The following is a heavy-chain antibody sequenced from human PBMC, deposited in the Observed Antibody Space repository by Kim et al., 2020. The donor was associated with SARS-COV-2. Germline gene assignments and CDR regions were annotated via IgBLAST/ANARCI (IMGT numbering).Heavy chain of an antibody. Sequence: YAADCVKGRFTISRDKPKNTLYLQMNSLRAEDTAVYYCERVLLRYSYFDYWGQGTLVTVSS. J-gene: IGHJ4*02. CDR3: ERVLLRYSYFDY. V-gene: IGHV3-53*01. D-gene: IGHD3-22*01.